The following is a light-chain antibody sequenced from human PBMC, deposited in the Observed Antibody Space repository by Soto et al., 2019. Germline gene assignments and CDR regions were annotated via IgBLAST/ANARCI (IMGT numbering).Light chain of an antibody. V-gene: IGKV3-20*01. J-gene: IGKJ1*01. CDR1: QSVTGNY. CDR2: GAS. Sequence: EIVLTQSPGTLSLSPGERATLSCSASQSVTGNYLAWYRQKPGQAPRLLTFGASSRATVIPDRFSGSGSGTDFTLTISRREPEDFAVYYCQHYLNSPWAFGQGTMVEIK. CDR3: QHYLNSPWA.